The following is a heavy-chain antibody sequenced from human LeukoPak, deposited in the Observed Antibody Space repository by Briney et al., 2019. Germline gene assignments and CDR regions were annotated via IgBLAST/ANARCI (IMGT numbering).Heavy chain of an antibody. V-gene: IGHV3-53*01. D-gene: IGHD5/OR15-5a*01. Sequence: QTGGSLRLSCAASGFTVSSNYMSWVRQAPGKGLEWVSVIYSGGSTYYADSVKGRFTISRDNSKNTLYLQMNSLRAEDTAVYYYASSCLSDPYYYYGMDVWGQGTTVTVSS. CDR2: IYSGGST. CDR1: GFTVSSNY. J-gene: IGHJ6*02. CDR3: ASSCLSDPYYYYGMDV.